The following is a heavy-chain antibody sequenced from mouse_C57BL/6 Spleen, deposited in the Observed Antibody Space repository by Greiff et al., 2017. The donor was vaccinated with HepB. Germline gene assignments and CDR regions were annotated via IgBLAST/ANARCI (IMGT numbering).Heavy chain of an antibody. J-gene: IGHJ4*01. CDR1: GYTFTSYT. D-gene: IGHD2-4*01. CDR3: ARNYYDYDEAMDY. Sequence: VQLQQSGAELARPGASVKMSCKASGYTFTSYTMHWVKQRPGQGLEWIGYTNPSSGYTKYNQKFKDKATLTADKSSSTAYMQLSSLTSEDSAVYYCARNYYDYDEAMDYWGQGTSVTVSS. V-gene: IGHV1-4*01. CDR2: TNPSSGYT.